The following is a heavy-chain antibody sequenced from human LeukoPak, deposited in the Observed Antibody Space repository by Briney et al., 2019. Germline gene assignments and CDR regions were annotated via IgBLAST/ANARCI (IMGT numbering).Heavy chain of an antibody. J-gene: IGHJ5*02. CDR3: ARVVGSYSDWFDP. Sequence: PGGSLRLSCAASGFTLSTYAMSWVRQAPGKGLEWVANIKQDGSEKYYVDSVKGRFTISRDNAKNSLYLQMNSLRAEDTAVYYCARVVGSYSDWFDPWGQGTLVTVSS. CDR1: GFTLSTYA. V-gene: IGHV3-7*01. D-gene: IGHD1-26*01. CDR2: IKQDGSEK.